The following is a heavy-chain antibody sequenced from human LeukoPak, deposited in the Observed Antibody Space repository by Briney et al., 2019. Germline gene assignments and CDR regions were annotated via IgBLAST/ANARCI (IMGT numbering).Heavy chain of an antibody. CDR3: ARDCSGGSPGWFDP. CDR2: TYYSGST. Sequence: PSETLSLTCTVSGGSISSYYWSWIRQPPGKGPEWIGYTYYSGSTNYNPSLKSRVTISVDTSKNQFSLRLSSVTAADTAVYYCARDCSGGSPGWFDPWGQGTLVTVSS. CDR1: GGSISSYY. V-gene: IGHV4-59*01. D-gene: IGHD2-15*01. J-gene: IGHJ5*02.